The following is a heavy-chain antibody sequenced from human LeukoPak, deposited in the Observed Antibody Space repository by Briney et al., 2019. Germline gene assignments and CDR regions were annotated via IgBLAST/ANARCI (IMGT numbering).Heavy chain of an antibody. CDR3: AKGTHWGSYREYYFDY. V-gene: IGHV3-30*19. J-gene: IGHJ4*02. Sequence: GGSLTLSCAASGFTFNAYGMHGVPHSPGKAGEGVAVISYDGSNKYYADSVKGRFTISRDNSKNTLYLQMNSLRAEDTGVYYCAKGTHWGSYREYYFDYWGQGTLVTVSS. CDR1: GFTFNAYG. D-gene: IGHD3-16*02. CDR2: ISYDGSNK.